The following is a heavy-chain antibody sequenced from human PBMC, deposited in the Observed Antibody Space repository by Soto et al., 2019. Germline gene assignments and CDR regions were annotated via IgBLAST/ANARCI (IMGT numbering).Heavy chain of an antibody. CDR1: GFTFDDYA. CDR3: AKDPTQGASTGAFNY. Sequence: GGSLRLSCAASGFTFDDYAMHWVRQAPGKGLEWVSGISWNSGSIGYADSVKGRFSISRDNPRRSVYLQMNGLRPEDTATYYCAKDPTQGASTGAFNYWGPGIPVTVSS. V-gene: IGHV3-9*01. D-gene: IGHD3-10*01. CDR2: ISWNSGSI. J-gene: IGHJ4*02.